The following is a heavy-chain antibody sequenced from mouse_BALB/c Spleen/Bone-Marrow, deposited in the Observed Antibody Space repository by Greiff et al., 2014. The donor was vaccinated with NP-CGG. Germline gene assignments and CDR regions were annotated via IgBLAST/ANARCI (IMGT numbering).Heavy chain of an antibody. V-gene: IGHV5-17*02. J-gene: IGHJ4*01. CDR2: ISSDSSTI. CDR3: ARSNYVGYYAMDY. D-gene: IGHD1-1*01. CDR1: GFTFSSFG. Sequence: EVKLVESGGGLVQPGGSRKLSCAASGFTFSSFGIHWVRQAPEKGLEWVACISSDSSTIYYADTVKGRFTISRDNPKNTLFLQMTSLRSEDTAMYYCARSNYVGYYAMDYWGQGTSVTVSS.